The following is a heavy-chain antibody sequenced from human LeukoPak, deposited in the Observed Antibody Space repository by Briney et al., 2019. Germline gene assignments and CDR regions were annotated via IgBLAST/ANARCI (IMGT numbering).Heavy chain of an antibody. CDR1: GFTFSDYY. D-gene: IGHD3-16*01. CDR2: ISTTSGFT. Sequence: EGSLRLSCAASGFTFSDYYMTWIRRAPGKGLEWVSYISTTSGFTNYADSVRGRFTISRDNAKNSLSLQMNTLRPDDTAVYYCAKGSPPGDWGQGTLVTVSS. CDR3: AKGSPPGD. J-gene: IGHJ4*02. V-gene: IGHV3-11*03.